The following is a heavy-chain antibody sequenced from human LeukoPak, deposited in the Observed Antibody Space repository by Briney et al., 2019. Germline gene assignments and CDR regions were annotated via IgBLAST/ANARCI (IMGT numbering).Heavy chain of an antibody. CDR1: GGSVSSYY. J-gene: IGHJ4*02. CDR3: AREVEGIAARLDY. D-gene: IGHD6-6*01. V-gene: IGHV4-4*07. CDR2: IYSSGST. Sequence: PSETLSLTCAVSGGSVSSYYWSWIRQPAGKGLEWIARIYSSGSTNYNPSLKSRVTISVDTSKNHFSLKLSSVTAADTAVYYWAREVEGIAARLDYWGQGTLVTVSS.